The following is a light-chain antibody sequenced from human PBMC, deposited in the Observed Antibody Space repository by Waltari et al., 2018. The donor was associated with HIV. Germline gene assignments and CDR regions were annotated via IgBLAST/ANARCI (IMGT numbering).Light chain of an antibody. CDR1: QGVGSY. CDR3: QQLKTYPLS. CDR2: SVS. Sequence: IQLTPSPSFLSASVGERLPITCRATQGVGSYLAWYQQKPGKAPNLLIYSVSVLQTGVPSRFSGSGSGTEFTLTISGLQPEDFATYYCQQLKTYPLSFGGGTKVEIK. J-gene: IGKJ4*01. V-gene: IGKV1-9*01.